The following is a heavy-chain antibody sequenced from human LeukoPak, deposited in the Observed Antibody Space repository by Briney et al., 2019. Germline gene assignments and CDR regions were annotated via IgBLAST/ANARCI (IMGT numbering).Heavy chain of an antibody. CDR2: ISAYNGNT. CDR1: GYTFTSYG. V-gene: IGHV1-18*01. D-gene: IGHD6-6*01. J-gene: IGHJ5*02. CDR3: ARGKGIAARLTSLWFDP. Sequence: GASVKVSCKTSGYTFTSYGISWVRQAPGQGLEWMGWISAYNGNTNYAQKLQGRVTMTTDTSTSTAYMELRSLRSDDTAVYYCARGKGIAARLTSLWFDPWGQGTLVTVSS.